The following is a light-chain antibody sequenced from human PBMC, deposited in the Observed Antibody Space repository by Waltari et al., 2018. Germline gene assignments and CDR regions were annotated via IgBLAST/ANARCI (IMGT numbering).Light chain of an antibody. J-gene: IGKJ1*01. CDR1: ESISNW. Sequence: DIQMTQSPSTLSASVGDRVTITCRASESISNWLAWYQQKPGKAPKVLIHKASSLESWVPSMFSGSGSATEFTLTISNLQPDDFATYYCQQYDSFWTFGQGTKVEIK. CDR3: QQYDSFWT. V-gene: IGKV1-5*03. CDR2: KAS.